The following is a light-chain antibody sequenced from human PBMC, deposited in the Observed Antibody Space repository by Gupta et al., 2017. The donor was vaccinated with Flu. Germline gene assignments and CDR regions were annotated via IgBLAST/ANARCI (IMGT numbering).Light chain of an antibody. Sequence: QTVVPQEPSLTVSPGGTVTLTCGSSAGAVTGGCYPNWFQHKPGQAPRALIYSAYHTQAWTPGRFSGSLRGGKAALTLSGVQTEDEDDYYCLLYYPGYWVFGGGTKLTVL. CDR2: SAY. J-gene: IGLJ3*02. CDR1: AGAVTGGCY. CDR3: LLYYPGYWV. V-gene: IGLV7-43*01.